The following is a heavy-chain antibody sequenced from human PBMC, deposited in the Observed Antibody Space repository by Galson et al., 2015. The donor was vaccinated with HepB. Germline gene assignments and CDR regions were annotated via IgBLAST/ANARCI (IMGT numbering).Heavy chain of an antibody. Sequence: SVTVSCKASGGTFSSYAISWVRQAPGQGLEWMGRIIPILGIANCAQKFQGRVTITADKSTSTAYMELSSLRSEDTAVYYCASGEDSSGYYIYWGQGTLVTVSS. CDR1: GGTFSSYA. CDR3: ASGEDSSGYYIY. J-gene: IGHJ4*02. D-gene: IGHD3-22*01. CDR2: IIPILGIA. V-gene: IGHV1-69*04.